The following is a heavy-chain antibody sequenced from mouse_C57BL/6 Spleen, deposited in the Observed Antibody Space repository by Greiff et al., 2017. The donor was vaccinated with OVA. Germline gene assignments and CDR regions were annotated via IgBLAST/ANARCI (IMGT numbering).Heavy chain of an antibody. D-gene: IGHD2-2*01. CDR3: ARQRTGSFDY. J-gene: IGHJ2*01. V-gene: IGHV1-76*01. Sequence: QVQLQQSGAELVRPGASVKLSCKASGYTFTDYYINWVKQRPGQGLEWIARIYPGSGNTYYNEKFKGKATLTAEESSSTAYMQLSSLTSEDSAVYFCARQRTGSFDYWGQGTTLTVSS. CDR1: GYTFTDYY. CDR2: IYPGSGNT.